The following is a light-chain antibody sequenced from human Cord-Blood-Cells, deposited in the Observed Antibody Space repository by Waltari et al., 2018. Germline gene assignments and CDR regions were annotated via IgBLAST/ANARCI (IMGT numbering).Light chain of an antibody. V-gene: IGLV2-23*03. CDR1: STAVGSYNL. CDR3: FSYAGSSTFVV. CDR2: KGS. Sequence: QSALTQPASVSGSPGQSITISCTGTSTAVGSYNLVSWYQQHTGKAPKLMICKGSKRPSAVSMRFSASKSVNTASLTSSGLQAYDEADYYGFSYAGSSTFVVFGGGTKLTVL. J-gene: IGLJ2*01.